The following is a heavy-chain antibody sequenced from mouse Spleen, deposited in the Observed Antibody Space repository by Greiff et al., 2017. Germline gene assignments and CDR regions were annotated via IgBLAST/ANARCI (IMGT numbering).Heavy chain of an antibody. Sequence: LVKPGASVKISCKASGYSFTGYYMHWVKQSHGKSLEWIGYISCYNGATSYNQKFKGKATFTVDTSSSTAYMQFNSLTSEDSAVYYCARGGITTATRFDYWGQGTTLTVSS. D-gene: IGHD1-2*01. J-gene: IGHJ2*01. V-gene: IGHV1S34*01. CDR2: ISCYNGAT. CDR1: GYSFTGYY. CDR3: ARGGITTATRFDY.